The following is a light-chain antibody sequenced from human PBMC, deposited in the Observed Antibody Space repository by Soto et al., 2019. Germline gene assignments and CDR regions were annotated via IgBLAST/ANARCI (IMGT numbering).Light chain of an antibody. Sequence: EIVLTQSPATLSLSPGERATLSCRASQSVSSYLAWYQQKPGQAPRLRIYDASNRATGIPARFSGSGSGTDFTLTISSLEPEDFAVYYCQQRSNWRFGQGTRLEIK. CDR2: DAS. V-gene: IGKV3-11*01. J-gene: IGKJ5*01. CDR1: QSVSSY. CDR3: QQRSNWR.